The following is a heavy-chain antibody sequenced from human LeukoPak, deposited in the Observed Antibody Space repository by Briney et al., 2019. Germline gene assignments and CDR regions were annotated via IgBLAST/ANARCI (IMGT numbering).Heavy chain of an antibody. J-gene: IGHJ4*02. CDR1: GFTFSSYW. CDR3: ARGEYSYGPVSYFDY. Sequence: GGSLRLSCAASGFTFSSYWMSWVRQAPGKGLEWVANIKQDVSEKYYADSVKGRFTISRDNAKNSLYLQMNSLRAEDTAVYYCARGEYSYGPVSYFDYWGQGTLVTVSS. CDR2: IKQDVSEK. D-gene: IGHD5-18*01. V-gene: IGHV3-7*02.